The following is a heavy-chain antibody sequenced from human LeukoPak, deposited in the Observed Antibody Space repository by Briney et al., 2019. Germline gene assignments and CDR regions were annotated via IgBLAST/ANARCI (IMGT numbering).Heavy chain of an antibody. CDR2: ISNSGSTI. Sequence: GGSLRLSRAASGFTFSVYYMSWIRQAPGKGLEWVSYISNSGSTIYYADSVKGRFPISRDNAKNSLYLQMNSLRAEDTAVYYCASSDCGGDCYYDAFDIWGQGTMVTVSS. J-gene: IGHJ3*02. V-gene: IGHV3-11*01. D-gene: IGHD2-21*02. CDR1: GFTFSVYY. CDR3: ASSDCGGDCYYDAFDI.